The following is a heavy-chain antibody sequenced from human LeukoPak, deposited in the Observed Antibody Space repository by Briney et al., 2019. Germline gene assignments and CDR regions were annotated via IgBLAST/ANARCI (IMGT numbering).Heavy chain of an antibody. V-gene: IGHV1-46*01. CDR1: GYTFTSYY. CDR3: ASEAAAGFPFDY. D-gene: IGHD6-13*01. Sequence: ASVNVSCKASGYTFTSYYMHWVRQAPGQGLEWMGIINPSGGSTSYAQKFQGRVTMTRDTSTSTVYMELSSLRSEDTAVYYCASEAAAGFPFDYWGQGTLVTVSS. CDR2: INPSGGST. J-gene: IGHJ4*02.